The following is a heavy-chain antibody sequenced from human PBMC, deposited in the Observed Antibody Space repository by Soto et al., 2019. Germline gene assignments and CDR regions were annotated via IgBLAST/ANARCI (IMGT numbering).Heavy chain of an antibody. CDR3: TSLAWSGSQAF. CDR2: IDPTDSHA. V-gene: IGHV5-10-1*03. J-gene: IGHJ4*02. Sequence: EVQLVQSGTEVKKPGESLRISCKGSGYSFTSYWICWVRQMPGKGLEWMGRIDPTDSHASYSPSFQGHVTISVDKSISTAYLQWSSLRASDTALYYCTSLAWSGSQAFWGQGALVTVSS. CDR1: GYSFTSYW. D-gene: IGHD1-26*01.